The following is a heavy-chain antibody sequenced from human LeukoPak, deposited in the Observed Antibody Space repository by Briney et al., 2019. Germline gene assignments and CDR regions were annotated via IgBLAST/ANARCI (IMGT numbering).Heavy chain of an antibody. CDR1: GGTFISYA. D-gene: IGHD3-22*01. V-gene: IGHV1-69*05. Sequence: SVKVSCKASGGTFISYAISWVRQAPGQGLEWMGGIIPIFGTANYAQKFQGRVTMTRDTSTSTVYMELSSLRSEDTAVYYCARTKYDSSADFDYWGQGTLVTVSS. CDR3: ARTKYDSSADFDY. J-gene: IGHJ4*02. CDR2: IIPIFGTA.